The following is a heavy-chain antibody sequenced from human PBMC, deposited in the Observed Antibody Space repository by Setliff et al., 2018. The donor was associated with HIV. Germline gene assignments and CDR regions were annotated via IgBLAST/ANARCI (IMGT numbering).Heavy chain of an antibody. CDR2: IYSTGRT. J-gene: IGHJ4*02. D-gene: IGHD3-9*01. CDR3: ARDQPQDYDSLTGYYTGRYFDY. CDR1: GASISSHY. Sequence: SETLSLTCTVSGASISSHYWSWIRQSPGKAFEWIGYIYSTGRTNYNPSLQSRVSISMDASKNQFSLKLTSVTAADTAVYYCARDQPQDYDSLTGYYTGRYFDYWGRGTLVTISS. V-gene: IGHV4-59*11.